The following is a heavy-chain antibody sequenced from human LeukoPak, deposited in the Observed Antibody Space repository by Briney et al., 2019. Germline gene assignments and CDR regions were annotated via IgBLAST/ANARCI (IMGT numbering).Heavy chain of an antibody. D-gene: IGHD7-27*01. V-gene: IGHV1-2*02. Sequence: ASVKVSCKASGYTLTEKHLYWVRQAPGQGLEWMGWIDPKSGGTNFAQNFQGRLTMTRDTSINTAYMELSRLTSGDTTVYYCARELGINAFDVWGQGTMVTVSS. CDR3: ARELGINAFDV. CDR2: IDPKSGGT. CDR1: GYTLTEKH. J-gene: IGHJ3*01.